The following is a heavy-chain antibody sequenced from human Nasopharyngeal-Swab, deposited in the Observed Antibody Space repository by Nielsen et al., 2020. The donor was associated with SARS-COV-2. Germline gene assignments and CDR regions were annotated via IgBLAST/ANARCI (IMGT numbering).Heavy chain of an antibody. V-gene: IGHV5-10-1*01. D-gene: IGHD1-26*01. Sequence: GESLKISCKGSGYTCTSYWISWVRQMPGKGLEGMGRIDPSDSYTNYNPSFQGHVTISVDKSSSTAYLQWSSLKASDTAMYYCARGRPSSGSSAYYYYGMDVWGQGTTVTVSS. CDR3: ARGRPSSGSSAYYYYGMDV. CDR2: IDPSDSYT. CDR1: GYTCTSYW. J-gene: IGHJ6*02.